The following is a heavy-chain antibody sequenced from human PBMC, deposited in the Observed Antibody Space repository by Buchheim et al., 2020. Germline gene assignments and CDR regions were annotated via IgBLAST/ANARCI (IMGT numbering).Heavy chain of an antibody. J-gene: IGHJ4*02. CDR3: ARSASPPLAAFDY. D-gene: IGHD2-15*01. V-gene: IGHV4-59*01. CDR1: AGSISSYY. CDR2: ISYSGSS. Sequence: QVQLQESGPGLVKPSETLSLTCTVSAGSISSYYWSWIRQPPGKGLEWIDYISYSGSSKYNPSLKSRVTIALDTSKNQLSLKLSSVTAADTALYYCARSASPPLAAFDYWGQGTL.